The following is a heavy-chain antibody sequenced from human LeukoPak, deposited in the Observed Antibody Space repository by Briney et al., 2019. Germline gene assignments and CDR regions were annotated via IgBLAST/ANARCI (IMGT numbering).Heavy chain of an antibody. CDR1: GGSTSSYY. CDR3: AREVSGSDYYRAYDY. Sequence: PSETLSLTCTVSGGSTSSYYWSWIRQPAGKGLEWIGRISSSGTTNYNASLKSRVTMSVDTSTNHFSLNLSSVTAADTAVYYCAREVSGSDYYRAYDYWGQGTLVTVSS. D-gene: IGHD3-3*01. CDR2: ISSSGTT. V-gene: IGHV4-4*07. J-gene: IGHJ4*02.